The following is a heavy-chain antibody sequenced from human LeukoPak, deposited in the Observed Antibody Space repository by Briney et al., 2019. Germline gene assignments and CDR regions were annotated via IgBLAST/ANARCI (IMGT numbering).Heavy chain of an antibody. CDR1: GGSISSYY. Sequence: SETLSLTCTVSGGSISSYYWSWIRQPPGKGLEWIGYIYYSGSTNYNPSLKSRVTISVDTSKNQFSLKLSSVTAADTAVYYCARVGTMVRGTRYGMDVWGQGITVTVSS. D-gene: IGHD3-10*01. V-gene: IGHV4-59*01. CDR3: ARVGTMVRGTRYGMDV. J-gene: IGHJ6*02. CDR2: IYYSGST.